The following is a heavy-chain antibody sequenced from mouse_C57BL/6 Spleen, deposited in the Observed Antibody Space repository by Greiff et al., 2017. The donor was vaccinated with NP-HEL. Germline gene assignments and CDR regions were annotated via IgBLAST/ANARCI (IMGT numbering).Heavy chain of an antibody. CDR1: GYTFTSYW. CDR2: IYPNSGST. Sequence: QVQLQQPGAELVKPGASVKLSCKASGYTFTSYWMHWVKQRPGQGLEWIGMIYPNSGSTNYNEKFKSKATLTVDKSSSTAYMQISSLTSEDSAVYYCARSYGSSYWYFDVWGTGTTVTVSS. CDR3: ARSYGSSYWYFDV. D-gene: IGHD1-1*01. V-gene: IGHV1-64*01. J-gene: IGHJ1*03.